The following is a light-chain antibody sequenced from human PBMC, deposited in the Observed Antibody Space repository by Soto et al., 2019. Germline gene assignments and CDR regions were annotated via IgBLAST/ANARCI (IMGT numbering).Light chain of an antibody. CDR2: GAS. Sequence: EIVLTQSPGPLSLSPGERVTLSCRPSQSVNSSYLAWYQHKPGQAPRLLIYGASTRATGIPDRFSGSGSGTDFTLTIARLEPGDFAVYYCQQYGNSPQTFGQGTKVDIK. CDR3: QQYGNSPQT. CDR1: QSVNSSY. V-gene: IGKV3-20*01. J-gene: IGKJ1*01.